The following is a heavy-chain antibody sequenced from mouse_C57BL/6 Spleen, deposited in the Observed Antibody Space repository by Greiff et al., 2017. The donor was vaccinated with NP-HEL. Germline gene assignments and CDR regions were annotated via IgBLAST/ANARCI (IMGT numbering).Heavy chain of an antibody. D-gene: IGHD2-5*01. J-gene: IGHJ4*01. CDR2: INPGSGGT. CDR3: ARNYYSNYFYAMDY. Sequence: QVQLKQSGAELVRPGTSVKVSCKASGYAFTNYLIEWVKQRPGQGLEWIGVINPGSGGTNYNEKFKGKATLTADKSSSTAYMQLSSLTSEDSAVYFCARNYYSNYFYAMDYWGQGTSVTVSS. V-gene: IGHV1-54*01. CDR1: GYAFTNYL.